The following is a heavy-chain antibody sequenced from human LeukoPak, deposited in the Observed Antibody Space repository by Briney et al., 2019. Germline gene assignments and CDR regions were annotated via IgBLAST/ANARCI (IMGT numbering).Heavy chain of an antibody. J-gene: IGHJ4*02. CDR2: ISGSGGST. V-gene: IGHV3-23*01. D-gene: IGHD3-22*01. CDR1: GFTFSSYA. CDR3: AKDKDYDSSGYYPRVLFDY. Sequence: PGGSLRLSCAASGFTFSSYAMSWVRQAPGKGLEWVSAISGSGGSTYYADSVKGRFTISRDNSKNTLYLQMNSLRAEDTAVYYCAKDKDYDSSGYYPRVLFDYWGQGTLVTVSS.